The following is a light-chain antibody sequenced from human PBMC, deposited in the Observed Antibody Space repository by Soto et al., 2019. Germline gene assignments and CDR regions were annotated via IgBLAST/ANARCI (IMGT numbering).Light chain of an antibody. J-gene: IGKJ2*01. V-gene: IGKV1-39*01. CDR3: QQSYSTPRMYT. CDR1: QSISSY. Sequence: DIKMTQSPSSLSASVGDRVTITCRASQSISSYLNWYQQKPGKAPKLLIYAASSLQSGVPSRFSGSGSGTDFTLTISSLQPEDFATYYCQQSYSTPRMYTFGQGTKVDIK. CDR2: AAS.